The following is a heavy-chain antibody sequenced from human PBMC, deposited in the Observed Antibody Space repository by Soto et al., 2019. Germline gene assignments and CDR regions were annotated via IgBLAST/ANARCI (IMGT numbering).Heavy chain of an antibody. CDR3: ARAPGYTYNTNWFDP. J-gene: IGHJ5*02. D-gene: IGHD5-18*01. Sequence: RASVKVSCKASGDTVTTYAMHWVRQAPGQRLEWMGWINTGNGNTKYSQKFQGRVTITRDTSANTVYMELSSLRSEDTAVFYCARAPGYTYNTNWFDPWGQGTLVTVSS. CDR1: GDTVTTYA. CDR2: INTGNGNT. V-gene: IGHV1-3*04.